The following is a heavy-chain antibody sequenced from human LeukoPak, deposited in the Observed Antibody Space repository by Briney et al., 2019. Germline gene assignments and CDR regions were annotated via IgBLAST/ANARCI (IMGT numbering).Heavy chain of an antibody. CDR2: IHSGGFT. D-gene: IGHD2-21*02. V-gene: IGHV4-31*03. Sequence: SQTLSLTCTVSGVSMNIGGHYCTWIRQHPGKGLEWIGLIHSGGFTDSIPCLTTRCVISVNPSKNVFSLDLTSVTAADTAVYFCARRWVETSFFDFWGQGVPVIVSS. CDR3: ARRWVETSFFDF. J-gene: IGHJ4*03. CDR1: GVSMNIGGHY.